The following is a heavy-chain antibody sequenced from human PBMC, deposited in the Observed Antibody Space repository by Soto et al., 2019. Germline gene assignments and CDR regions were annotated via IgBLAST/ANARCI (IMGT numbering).Heavy chain of an antibody. J-gene: IGHJ3*02. V-gene: IGHV3-9*01. D-gene: IGHD3-10*01. CDR1: GFTFADYA. CDR2: ISWNSGSI. CDR3: AKNDGSGSYRDDAFDI. Sequence: PGGCLRRSCAPSGFTFADYAMHWVRPAQGEGRGWVSGISWNSGSIGYADSVKGRFTISRDNAKNSLYLQMNSLRAEDTALYYCAKNDGSGSYRDDAFDIWGQGTMVTVSS.